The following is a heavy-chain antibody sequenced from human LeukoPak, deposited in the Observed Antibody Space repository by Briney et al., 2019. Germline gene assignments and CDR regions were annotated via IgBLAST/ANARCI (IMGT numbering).Heavy chain of an antibody. J-gene: IGHJ6*02. CDR1: GFTFSSYA. V-gene: IGHV3-30-3*01. CDR3: ARDRGGANMVRGVINYGMDV. CDR2: ISYDGSNK. Sequence: GGSLRLSCAASGFTFSSYAMHWVRQAPGKGLEWVAVISYDGSNKYYADSVKGRFTISRDNSKNTLYLQMNSLRAEDTAVYYCARDRGGANMVRGVINYGMDVWGQGTTVTVSS. D-gene: IGHD3-10*01.